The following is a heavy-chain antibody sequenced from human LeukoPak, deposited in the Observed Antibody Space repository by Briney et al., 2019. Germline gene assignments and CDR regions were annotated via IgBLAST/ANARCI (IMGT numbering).Heavy chain of an antibody. CDR3: ATYYDILSGYTFDY. V-gene: IGHV4-4*02. D-gene: IGHD3-9*01. CDR1: GGSISRSNW. CDR2: IHETGST. J-gene: IGHJ4*02. Sequence: KTSETLSLTCTVSGGSISRSNWWSWVRQPPGKGLEWIGEIHETGSTNYNPPLKSRVTMSLDKSKNQFSLNLNSVTAADTAVYYCATYYDILSGYTFDYWGQGTLVAVSS.